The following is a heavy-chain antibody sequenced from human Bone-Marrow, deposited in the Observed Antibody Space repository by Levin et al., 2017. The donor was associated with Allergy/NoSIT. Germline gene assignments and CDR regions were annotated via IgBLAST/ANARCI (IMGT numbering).Heavy chain of an antibody. J-gene: IGHJ4*02. CDR1: GFTFSSYA. CDR3: EKIAVAGTGYFDY. V-gene: IGHV3-23*01. CDR2: ISGSGGST. D-gene: IGHD6-19*01. Sequence: GGSLRLSCAASGFTFSSYAMSWVRQAPGKGLEWVSAISGSGGSTYYADSVKGRFTISRDNSKNTLYLQMNSLRAEDTAVYYCEKIAVAGTGYFDYCGQATLVTVSS.